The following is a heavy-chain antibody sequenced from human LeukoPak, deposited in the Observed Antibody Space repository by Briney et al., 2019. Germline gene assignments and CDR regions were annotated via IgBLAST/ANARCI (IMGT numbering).Heavy chain of an antibody. V-gene: IGHV4-59*02. J-gene: IGHJ4*02. Sequence: SETLSLTCTVPGGSVTDYYWSWIRQSPGKGLEWIGYIYYTGTSYNPSLKSRVTISVDTSKNQFSLKLSSVTAADTAVYYCAREVWYYYGSGSNFDYWGQGTLVTVSS. CDR3: AREVWYYYGSGSNFDY. CDR1: GGSVTDYY. D-gene: IGHD3-10*01. CDR2: IYYTGT.